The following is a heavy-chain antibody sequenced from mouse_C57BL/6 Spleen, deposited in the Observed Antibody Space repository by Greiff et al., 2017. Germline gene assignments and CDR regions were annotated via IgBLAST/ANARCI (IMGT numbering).Heavy chain of an antibody. CDR3: TRSGSSPYAMGC. Sequence: VQLQQSGAELVRPGASVTLSCKASGYTFTDYEMHWVQQTPVHGLEWIGAIDPETGGTAYNQKFKGKAILTADKSSSTAYMELRSLTSEDSAVYYCTRSGSSPYAMGCWGQGTSVTVSS. CDR2: IDPETGGT. J-gene: IGHJ4*01. D-gene: IGHD1-1*01. CDR1: GYTFTDYE. V-gene: IGHV1-15*01.